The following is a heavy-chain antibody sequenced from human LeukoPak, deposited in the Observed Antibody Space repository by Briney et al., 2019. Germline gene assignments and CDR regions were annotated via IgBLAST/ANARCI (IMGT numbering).Heavy chain of an antibody. V-gene: IGHV1-18*01. Sequence: SVKVSCLPSVYTFTRYCIRWVRPAPGQGRDWMGWSSAYNCNTNYPQTLQGRATMSTDTSTSTAYIELRSLRSGDTGVYYCARSFGSGGSCQDYGGEGTLVTVSS. D-gene: IGHD2-15*01. CDR3: ARSFGSGGSCQDY. CDR1: VYTFTRYC. J-gene: IGHJ4*02. CDR2: SSAYNCNT.